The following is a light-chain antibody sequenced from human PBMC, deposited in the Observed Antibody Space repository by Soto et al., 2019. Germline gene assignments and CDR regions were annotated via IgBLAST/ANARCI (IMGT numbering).Light chain of an antibody. CDR3: QHYKSYPWT. CDR1: QSISSY. Sequence: DIQMTQSPSSLSASVGDRVTITCRASQSISSYLNWYQQKPGKAPKLLIYAASSLQSGVPSRFSGSGSGTDFTLTISSLQPDDFATYYCQHYKSYPWTFGQGTKVEIK. J-gene: IGKJ1*01. CDR2: AAS. V-gene: IGKV1-39*01.